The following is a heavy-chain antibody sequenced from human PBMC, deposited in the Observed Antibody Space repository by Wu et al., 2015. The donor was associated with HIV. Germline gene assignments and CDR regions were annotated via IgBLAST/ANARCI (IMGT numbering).Heavy chain of an antibody. Sequence: QVQLVQSGAEVKKPGSSVKVSCKASGGTFSSYAISWVRQAPGQGLEWMGGIIPNRGDTNYAQKFKGRVTMTKDTSISTAYMELSRLRSDDTAVYYCVRDAPLTGQTWGLGTLVTVSS. D-gene: IGHD1-20*01. CDR3: VRDAPLTGQT. CDR1: GGTFSSYA. V-gene: IGHV1-2*02. CDR2: IIPNRGDT. J-gene: IGHJ5*02.